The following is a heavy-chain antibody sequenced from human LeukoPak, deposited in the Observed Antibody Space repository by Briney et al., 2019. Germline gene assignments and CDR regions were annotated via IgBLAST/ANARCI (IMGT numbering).Heavy chain of an antibody. CDR1: GFSFSSYA. J-gene: IGHJ5*02. V-gene: IGHV3-23*01. CDR2: ICGSGGST. D-gene: IGHD6-13*01. Sequence: QAGGSLRLSCAASGFSFSSYARSWVRQAPGKGLEWVSDICGSGGSTYYADSVKGRFTISRDNSKNTLYLQMNSLRDEDTAVYYCAKDRGPIRGRGRSSWYRIGGSFVPWGQGTLVTVSS. CDR3: AKDRGPIRGRGRSSWYRIGGSFVP.